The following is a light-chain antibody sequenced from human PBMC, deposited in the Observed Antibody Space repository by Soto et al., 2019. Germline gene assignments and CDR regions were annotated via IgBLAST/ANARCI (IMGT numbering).Light chain of an antibody. Sequence: DIQMTQSPSTLSASVGDRVTITCRASQSISTWLAWYQQKPGKAPKVLIYKASRLQSAVPSRFSGSGSGTEFTLTISSLQPDDFATYYCQQYVSYPRTFGGGTKVEIK. CDR1: QSISTW. CDR2: KAS. V-gene: IGKV1-5*03. J-gene: IGKJ4*01. CDR3: QQYVSYPRT.